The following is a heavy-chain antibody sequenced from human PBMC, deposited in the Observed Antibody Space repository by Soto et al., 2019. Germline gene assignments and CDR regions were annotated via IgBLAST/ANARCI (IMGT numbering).Heavy chain of an antibody. D-gene: IGHD2-21*02. Sequence: GSGPTLVNPTQTLTLTCTFSGFSLSTSGMCVSWIRQPPGKALEWLARIDWDDDKYYSTSLKTRLTISKDTSKNQVVLTMTNMDPVDTATYYCALISRPTDNTAYYYYYYMDVWGKGTTVTVSS. J-gene: IGHJ6*03. V-gene: IGHV2-70*11. CDR2: IDWDDDK. CDR1: GFSLSTSGMC. CDR3: ALISRPTDNTAYYYYYYMDV.